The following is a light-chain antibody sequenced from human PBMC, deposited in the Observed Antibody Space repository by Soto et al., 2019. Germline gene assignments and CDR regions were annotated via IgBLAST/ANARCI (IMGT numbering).Light chain of an antibody. CDR1: QSVSSSY. Sequence: EIVLTQSPGTLSLSPGERATLSCRASQSVSSSYLAWYQQKPGQAPRLLIYGASSRATGIPDRFSGSGSGTDFTLTISRLEPEDFAVYSCQQYGGSFRVFGPGTKVDIK. V-gene: IGKV3-20*01. J-gene: IGKJ3*01. CDR3: QQYGGSFRV. CDR2: GAS.